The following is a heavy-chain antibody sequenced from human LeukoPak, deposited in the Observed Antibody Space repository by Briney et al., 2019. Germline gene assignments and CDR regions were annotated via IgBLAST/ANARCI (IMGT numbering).Heavy chain of an antibody. V-gene: IGHV4-59*01. CDR1: GGSISSYY. CDR3: AAGYSYGPLRFDY. J-gene: IGHJ4*02. D-gene: IGHD5-18*01. Sequence: PSETLSLTCTVSGGSISSYYWSWIWQPPGKGLEWIGYIYYSGSTNYNPSLKSRVTISVDTSKNQFSLKLSSVTAADTAVYYCAAGYSYGPLRFDYCGQGTLVTVSS. CDR2: IYYSGST.